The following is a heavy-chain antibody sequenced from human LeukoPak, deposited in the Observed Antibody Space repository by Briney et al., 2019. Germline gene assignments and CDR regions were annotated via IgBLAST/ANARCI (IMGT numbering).Heavy chain of an antibody. CDR2: IISIFGTA. Sequence: SVKVSCKASGGTFSSYAISWVRQAPGQGLEWMGGIISIFGTANYAQKFQGRVTITADESTSTAYMELSSLRSEDTAVYYCARGTGYTDGAPLGWFDPWGQGTLVTVSS. D-gene: IGHD3-16*02. J-gene: IGHJ5*02. CDR3: ARGTGYTDGAPLGWFDP. CDR1: GGTFSSYA. V-gene: IGHV1-69*01.